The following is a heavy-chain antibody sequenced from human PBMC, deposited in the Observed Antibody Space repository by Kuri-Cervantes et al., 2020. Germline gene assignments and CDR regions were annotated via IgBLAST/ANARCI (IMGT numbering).Heavy chain of an antibody. Sequence: GESLKISCAASGFTFSSYAMHWVRQAPGKGLEWAAVISYDGSNKYYADSVKGRFTISRDNSKNTLYLQMNSLRAEDTAVYYCAKERLVGGSYYYYFDYWGQGTLVTVSS. D-gene: IGHD1-26*01. CDR3: AKERLVGGSYYYYFDY. CDR1: GFTFSSYA. J-gene: IGHJ4*02. V-gene: IGHV3-30*01. CDR2: ISYDGSNK.